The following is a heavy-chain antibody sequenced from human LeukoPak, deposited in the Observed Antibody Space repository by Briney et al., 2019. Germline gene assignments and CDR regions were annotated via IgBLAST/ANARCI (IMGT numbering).Heavy chain of an antibody. CDR2: INHSGST. Sequence: SETLSLTCAVYGGSFSGYYWSWIRQPPGKGLEWIGEINHSGSTNYNPSLKSRVTISVDTSKNQFSLNLSSVTAADTAVYYCARDSSGYYYGYWGQGTLVTVSS. CDR3: ARDSSGYYYGY. CDR1: GGSFSGYY. D-gene: IGHD3-22*01. J-gene: IGHJ4*02. V-gene: IGHV4-34*01.